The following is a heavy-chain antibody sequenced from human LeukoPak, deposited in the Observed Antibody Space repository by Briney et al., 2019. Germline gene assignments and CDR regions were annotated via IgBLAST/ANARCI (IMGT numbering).Heavy chain of an antibody. V-gene: IGHV4-59*01. CDR1: SGSISSYY. Sequence: SETLSLTCTVSSGSISSYYWSWIRQPPGKGLEWIGYIYYSGSTNYNPSLKSRVTISVDTSKNQFSLKLSSVTAADTAVYYCARLGYYYYMDVWGKGTTVTVSS. CDR3: ARLGYYYYMDV. J-gene: IGHJ6*03. CDR2: IYYSGST.